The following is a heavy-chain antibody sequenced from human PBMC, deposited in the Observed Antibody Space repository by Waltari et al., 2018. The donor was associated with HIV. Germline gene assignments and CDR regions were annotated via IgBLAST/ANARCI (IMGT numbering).Heavy chain of an antibody. V-gene: IGHV4-38-2*01. CDR3: ASGSRRGHSHGIDY. D-gene: IGHD5-18*01. Sequence: QVQLQESGTGLVKPSETLSLTCSVSGYSIESGYYWGWIRQPPGKALEWIGSSLHSGNTYYNPSLKSRLTISLDTSKNQVSLKLSSVTAADTAVYYCASGSRRGHSHGIDYWGQGTLVTVSS. CDR2: SLHSGNT. J-gene: IGHJ4*02. CDR1: GYSIESGYY.